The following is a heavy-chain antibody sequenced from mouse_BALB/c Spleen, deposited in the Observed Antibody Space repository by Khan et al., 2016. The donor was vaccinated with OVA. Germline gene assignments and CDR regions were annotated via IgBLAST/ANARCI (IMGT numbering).Heavy chain of an antibody. CDR3: ARMVLRWDFEY. D-gene: IGHD2-2*01. CDR2: INPSIGDN. V-gene: IGHV1-7*01. J-gene: IGHJ2*01. Sequence: QVQLQQSGAELAKPGASVKMSCKASGYTFINYWILWVKQRPGQGLEWIGYINPSIGDNENNQNFTDTATLTADKSSRTSYMLLRSLTSENSAVYDCARMVLRWDFEYWGKGTTLTVSS. CDR1: GYTFINYW.